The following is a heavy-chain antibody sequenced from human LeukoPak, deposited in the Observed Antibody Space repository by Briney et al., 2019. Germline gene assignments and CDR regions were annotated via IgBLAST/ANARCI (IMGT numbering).Heavy chain of an antibody. CDR3: AREGTGYSSSWYSFDP. D-gene: IGHD6-13*01. Sequence: GGSLRLSCAASGFTFSSYAMHWVRQAPGKGLEGMGVISYDGSNKYYADSVKGRFTISRDNSKNTLYLQMNSLRAEDTAVYYCAREGTGYSSSWYSFDPWGQGTLVTVSS. CDR1: GFTFSSYA. J-gene: IGHJ5*02. V-gene: IGHV3-30*04. CDR2: ISYDGSNK.